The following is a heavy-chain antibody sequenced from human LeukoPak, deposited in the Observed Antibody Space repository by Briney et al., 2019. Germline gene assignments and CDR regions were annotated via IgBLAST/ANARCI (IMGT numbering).Heavy chain of an antibody. V-gene: IGHV3-21*01. Sequence: PGGSLRLSCAASGFTFSSYSMNWVRQAPGKGLEWVSSISSSSSYIYYADSVKGRFPISRDNAKNSLYLQMNSLRAEDTAVYYCARDGTGELWFGELSIDYWGQGTLVTVSS. CDR2: ISSSSSYI. J-gene: IGHJ4*02. CDR1: GFTFSSYS. CDR3: ARDGTGELWFGELSIDY. D-gene: IGHD3-10*01.